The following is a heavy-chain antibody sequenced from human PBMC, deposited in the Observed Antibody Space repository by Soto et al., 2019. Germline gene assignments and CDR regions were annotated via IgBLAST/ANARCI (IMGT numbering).Heavy chain of an antibody. Sequence: GGSLRLSCAASGLTFTSYGMHWVRQAPGKGLEWMALILHDGSAEYYADSVKGRFTISRDNSKSTLYLQMNSLRAEDTAVYYCARSRDGYSFYFYYGMDVWGQGTTVTVSS. CDR1: GLTFTSYG. J-gene: IGHJ6*02. V-gene: IGHV3-30*03. CDR2: ILHDGSAE. CDR3: ARSRDGYSFYFYYGMDV. D-gene: IGHD4-4*01.